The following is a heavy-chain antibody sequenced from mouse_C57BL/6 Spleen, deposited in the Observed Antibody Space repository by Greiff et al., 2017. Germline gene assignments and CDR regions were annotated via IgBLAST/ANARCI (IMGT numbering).Heavy chain of an antibody. J-gene: IGHJ1*03. V-gene: IGHV1-82*01. Sequence: QVQLKQSGPELVKPGASVKISCKASGYAFSSSWMNWVKQRPGTGLEWIGRIYPGDGDTNYNGKFKGKATLTADKSSSTAYMQLSSLTSEDSAVYFCARGAYYYGSSYWYFDVWGTGTTVTVSS. CDR2: IYPGDGDT. D-gene: IGHD1-1*01. CDR3: ARGAYYYGSSYWYFDV. CDR1: GYAFSSSW.